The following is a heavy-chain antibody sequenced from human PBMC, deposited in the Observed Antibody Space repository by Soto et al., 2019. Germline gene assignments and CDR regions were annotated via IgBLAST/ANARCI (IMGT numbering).Heavy chain of an antibody. J-gene: IGHJ3*02. CDR3: TRTILGALLHAFDM. D-gene: IGHD1-26*01. Sequence: GGSLRLSCAVSGFTFNTYAMSWVRQAPGKGLEWVSSIRGRDSRTFYADSVKGRFTISWDHSKSTLYLQMNSLRAADTAVYYCTRTILGALLHAFDMWGQGTMVTVSS. CDR1: GFTFNTYA. CDR2: IRGRDSRT. V-gene: IGHV3-23*01.